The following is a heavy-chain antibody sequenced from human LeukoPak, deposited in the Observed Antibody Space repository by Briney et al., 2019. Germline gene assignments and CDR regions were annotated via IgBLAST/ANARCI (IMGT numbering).Heavy chain of an antibody. CDR2: IIPILGIA. Sequence: GASVNVSCKASGGTFSSYAISWVRQAPGQGLEWMGRIIPILGIANYAQKFQGRVTITADKSTSTAYMELSSLRSEDTAVYYCARDPPGVSSSWYYFDYWGQGTLVTVSS. J-gene: IGHJ4*02. CDR3: ARDPPGVSSSWYYFDY. CDR1: GGTFSSYA. D-gene: IGHD6-13*01. V-gene: IGHV1-69*04.